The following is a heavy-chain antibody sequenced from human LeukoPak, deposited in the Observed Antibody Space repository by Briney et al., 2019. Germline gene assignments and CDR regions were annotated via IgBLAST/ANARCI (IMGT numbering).Heavy chain of an antibody. Sequence: SETLSLTCTVSGGSISSYYWSWIRQPPGKGLEWIGYIFYSGSTNYNPSLKSRVTISVDTSKNQFSLKLSSVTAADTAVYYCARNPRNYYGSGSYYATPFDYWGQGTLVTVSS. CDR3: ARNPRNYYGSGSYYATPFDY. J-gene: IGHJ4*02. V-gene: IGHV4-59*12. CDR1: GGSISSYY. CDR2: IFYSGST. D-gene: IGHD3-10*01.